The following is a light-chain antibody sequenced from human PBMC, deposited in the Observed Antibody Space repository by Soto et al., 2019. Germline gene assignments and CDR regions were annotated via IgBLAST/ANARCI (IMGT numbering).Light chain of an antibody. V-gene: IGKV1-12*01. Sequence: DIQLAQSPSSLSASVGDSVAVTWRGGQYIVRYLNGYQQKPGKEPKLLIYAVSSLQSGVPSRFSGSGSGTDFTLTISSLRPEDFATYYCQQANSFPRTFGQGTKVDI. CDR3: QQANSFPRT. J-gene: IGKJ1*01. CDR1: QYIVRY. CDR2: AVS.